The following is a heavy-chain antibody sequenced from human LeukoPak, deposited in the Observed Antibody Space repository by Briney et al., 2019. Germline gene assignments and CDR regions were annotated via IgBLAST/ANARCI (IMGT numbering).Heavy chain of an antibody. J-gene: IGHJ4*02. Sequence: PGRSLRLSCAASGFTFSSYGMHWVRQAPGKGLEWVAVIWYDGSNKYYADSVKGRFTISRDNSKNTLYLQMNSLRAEDMAVYYCAREATRGYSYDTPESWGQGTLVTVSS. D-gene: IGHD5-18*01. CDR3: AREATRGYSYDTPES. CDR1: GFTFSSYG. CDR2: IWYDGSNK. V-gene: IGHV3-33*01.